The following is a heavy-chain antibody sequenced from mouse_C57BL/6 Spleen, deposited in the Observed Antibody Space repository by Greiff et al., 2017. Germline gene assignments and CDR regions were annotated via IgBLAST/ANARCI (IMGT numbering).Heavy chain of an antibody. CDR1: GYTFTSYW. Sequence: QVHVKQPGAELVKPGASVKVSCKASGYTFTSYWMHWVKQRPGQGLEWIGRIHPSDSDTNYNQKFKGKATLTVDKSSSPAYMQLSSLTSEDSAVYYCAIDGYYGVDYWGQGTTLTVSS. CDR3: AIDGYYGVDY. J-gene: IGHJ2*01. D-gene: IGHD2-3*01. CDR2: IHPSDSDT. V-gene: IGHV1-74*01.